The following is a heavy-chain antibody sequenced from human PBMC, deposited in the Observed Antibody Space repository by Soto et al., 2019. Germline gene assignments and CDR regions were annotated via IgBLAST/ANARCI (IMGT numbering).Heavy chain of an antibody. Sequence: GGSLRLSCAASGLTFRSYWMHWIRQAPGKGLEWVSYISSSGSTIYYADSVKGRFTISRDNAKNSLYLQMNSLRAEDTAVYYCARVLVFYGGFDPWGQGTLVTVSS. CDR3: ARVLVFYGGFDP. CDR2: ISSSGSTI. J-gene: IGHJ5*02. V-gene: IGHV3-48*04. D-gene: IGHD2-21*02. CDR1: GLTFRSYW.